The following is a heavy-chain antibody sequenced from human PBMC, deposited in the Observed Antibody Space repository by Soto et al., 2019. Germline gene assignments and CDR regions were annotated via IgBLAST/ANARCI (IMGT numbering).Heavy chain of an antibody. CDR2: IYHSGST. J-gene: IGHJ4*02. D-gene: IGHD4-17*01. Sequence: PSETLSLTCAVSGGSISSGGYSCNWIRQPPGKGLEWIGYIYHSGSTYYNPSLKSRVTISVDRSKNQFSLKLSSVTAADTAVYYCARGMTTVTTFDYWGQGTLVTAPQ. V-gene: IGHV4-30-2*01. CDR1: GGSISSGGYS. CDR3: ARGMTTVTTFDY.